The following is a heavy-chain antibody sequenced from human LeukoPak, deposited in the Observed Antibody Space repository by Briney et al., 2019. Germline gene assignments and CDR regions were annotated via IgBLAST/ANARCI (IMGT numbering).Heavy chain of an antibody. CDR1: GFTFSSYS. D-gene: IGHD3-10*01. V-gene: IGHV3-48*01. J-gene: IGHJ4*02. CDR3: ATETTMVRGVIIKDY. CDR2: ISSSSSTI. Sequence: GGSLRLSCAASGFTFSSYSMNWVRQAPGKGLEWVSYISSSSSTIYYADSVKGRFTISRDNAKNSLYLQMDSLRAEDTAVYYCATETTMVRGVIIKDYWGQGTLVTVSS.